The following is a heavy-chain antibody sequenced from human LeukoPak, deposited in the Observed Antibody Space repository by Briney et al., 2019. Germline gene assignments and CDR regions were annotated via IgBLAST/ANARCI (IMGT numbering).Heavy chain of an antibody. J-gene: IGHJ4*02. CDR3: ARGKMATSYPYFDY. Sequence: GGSLRLSCAASGFTFSSYAMHWVRQAPGKGLEWVAVISYDGSNKYYADSVKGRFTISRDNSKNTLYLQMNSLRAEDTAVYYCARGKMATSYPYFDYWGQGTLVTVSS. V-gene: IGHV3-30-3*01. D-gene: IGHD5-24*01. CDR1: GFTFSSYA. CDR2: ISYDGSNK.